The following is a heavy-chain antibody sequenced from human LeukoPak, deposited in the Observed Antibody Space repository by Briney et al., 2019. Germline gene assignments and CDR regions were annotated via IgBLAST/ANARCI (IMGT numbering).Heavy chain of an antibody. CDR1: GFTFSSYA. CDR3: AKDLGVTTKENSISFDY. J-gene: IGHJ4*02. CDR2: ISGSGGST. D-gene: IGHD4-17*01. Sequence: GGSLRLSCAASGFTFSSYAMSWVRQAPVKGLEWVSAISGSGGSTYYADSVKGRFTISRDNSKNTLYLQMNSLRAEDTAVYYCAKDLGVTTKENSISFDYWGQGTLVTVSS. V-gene: IGHV3-23*01.